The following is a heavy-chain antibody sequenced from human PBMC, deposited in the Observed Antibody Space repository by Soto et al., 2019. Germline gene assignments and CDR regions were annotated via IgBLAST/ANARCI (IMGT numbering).Heavy chain of an antibody. CDR2: IYYSGST. CDR3: ARAGLGDGSDY. J-gene: IGHJ4*02. Sequence: SETLSLTCSVSGGSISSYYCSWFRQPPGKGLEWIGYIYYSGSTKYNPSLKSRVTISVDTSKNQFSLKLSSVTAADTAVYYCARAGLGDGSDYWGQGTLVTVSS. V-gene: IGHV4-59*01. D-gene: IGHD1-26*01. CDR1: GGSISSYY.